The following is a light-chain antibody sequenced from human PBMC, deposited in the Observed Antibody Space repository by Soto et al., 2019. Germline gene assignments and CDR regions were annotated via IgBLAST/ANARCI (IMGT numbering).Light chain of an antibody. CDR2: DDN. CDR3: GSWDSSLSAYV. CDR1: SSNIGGNS. V-gene: IGLV1-51*01. Sequence: QSVLTQPPSVSAAPGQKVTISCSGSSSNIGGNSVSWHQQLPGTAPKLLIYDDNKRPSGIPDRFSGSKSGTSATLGITGFQTGDEADYYCGSWDSSLSAYVFATGNKVTVL. J-gene: IGLJ1*01.